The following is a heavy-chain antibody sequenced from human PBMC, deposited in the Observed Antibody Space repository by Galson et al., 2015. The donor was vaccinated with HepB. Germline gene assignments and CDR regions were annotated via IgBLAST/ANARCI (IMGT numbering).Heavy chain of an antibody. CDR1: GFTVSSNY. D-gene: IGHD6-19*01. CDR2: IYSGGST. Sequence: SLRLSCAASGFTVSSNYMSWVRQAPGKGLEWVSVIYSGGSTYYADTVKGRFTISRDNSKNTLYLQMNSLRAEDTAVYYCAGSAGYSSGRGAFDIWGQGTMVTVSS. V-gene: IGHV3-53*01. CDR3: AGSAGYSSGRGAFDI. J-gene: IGHJ3*02.